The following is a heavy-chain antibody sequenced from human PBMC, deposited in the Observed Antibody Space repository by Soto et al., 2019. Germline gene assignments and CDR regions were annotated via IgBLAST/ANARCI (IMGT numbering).Heavy chain of an antibody. Sequence: QVQLQESGPGLVKPSQTLSLTCTVSGGSISSGDYYWSWIRQSPGKGLEWIGYIYYSGSTYYNPSIKSRVTTSVDTSKNQFSLKLSSVTAADTAVYYCARVADCSGGRCYFSVDYWGQGTLVTVSS. J-gene: IGHJ4*02. D-gene: IGHD2-15*01. V-gene: IGHV4-30-4*01. CDR2: IYYSGST. CDR1: GGSISSGDYY. CDR3: ARVADCSGGRCYFSVDY.